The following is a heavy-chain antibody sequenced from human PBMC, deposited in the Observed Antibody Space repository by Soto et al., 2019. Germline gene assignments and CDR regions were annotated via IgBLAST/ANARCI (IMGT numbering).Heavy chain of an antibody. D-gene: IGHD2-2*01. CDR1: GGSISNYY. CDR3: ARQTDDGYCISHSCPFDY. J-gene: IGHJ4*02. V-gene: IGHV4-59*08. CDR2: IYSNGNT. Sequence: AESLSRTCGVSGGSISNYYWSWIRQSPGKGLEWIGYIYSNGNTNYNPSLNSRLTISIDPSKNQFSLKLNSLSAADTAVYYCARQTDDGYCISHSCPFDYWGQGTLVTGSS.